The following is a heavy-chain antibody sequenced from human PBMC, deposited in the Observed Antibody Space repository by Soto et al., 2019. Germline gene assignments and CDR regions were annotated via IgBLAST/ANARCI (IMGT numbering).Heavy chain of an antibody. J-gene: IGHJ6*03. CDR1: GGSFSGYY. V-gene: IGHV4-34*01. Sequence: SETLSLTCAVYGGSFSGYYWSWIRQPPGKGLEWIGEINHSGSTNYNPSIKSRVTISVATSKNQFSLKLSSVTAADTAVYYCARRVRMVVAATDYYYMDVWGKGTTVTVSS. CDR3: ARRVRMVVAATDYYYMDV. CDR2: INHSGST. D-gene: IGHD2-15*01.